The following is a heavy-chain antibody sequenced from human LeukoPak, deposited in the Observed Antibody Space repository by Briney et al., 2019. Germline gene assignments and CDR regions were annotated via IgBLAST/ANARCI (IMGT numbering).Heavy chain of an antibody. Sequence: SETLSLTCAVYGGSFSGYYWSWIRQHPGKGLEWIGEIFQSGRTNYNPSLRSRVFISVDSSKSRFSLNLRSVTAADTAVYYCARHMEMTGTRGFPDWGQGTLVIVSS. CDR2: IFQSGRT. J-gene: IGHJ1*01. CDR3: ARHMEMTGTRGFPD. D-gene: IGHD5-24*01. CDR1: GGSFSGYY. V-gene: IGHV4-34*12.